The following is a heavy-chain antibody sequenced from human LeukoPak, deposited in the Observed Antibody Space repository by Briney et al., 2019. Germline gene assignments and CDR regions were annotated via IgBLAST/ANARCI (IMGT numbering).Heavy chain of an antibody. V-gene: IGHV4-34*01. CDR2: LNLRGST. D-gene: IGHD1-26*01. CDR1: GESFCGYY. CDR3: PRHVVVYGGSYYYYYSMDG. Sequence: SESLSLTRAVYGESFCGYYSCWVRQPPRQGREWIGELNLRGSTDHNTSLQSRVTISVDTSKNQFSLKFRCVTAEPTPRHYCPRHVVVYGGSYYYYYSMDGWGKGTTGTISS. J-gene: IGHJ6*03.